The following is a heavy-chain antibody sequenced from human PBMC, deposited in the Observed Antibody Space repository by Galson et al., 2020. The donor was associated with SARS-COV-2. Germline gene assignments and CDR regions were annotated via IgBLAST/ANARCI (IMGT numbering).Heavy chain of an antibody. CDR1: GLTFRNYE. J-gene: IGHJ4*02. Sequence: GESLKISCTASGLTFRNYEMNWVRQAPGKGLEWVSYISSSDSPIYYADSVKGRFTISRDTAKNSLYLQMNSLRAEDTAVYYCEGYYYDTSGYLFDYWGQGTLVTVNS. CDR3: EGYYYDTSGYLFDY. D-gene: IGHD3-22*01. V-gene: IGHV3-48*03. CDR2: ISSSDSPI.